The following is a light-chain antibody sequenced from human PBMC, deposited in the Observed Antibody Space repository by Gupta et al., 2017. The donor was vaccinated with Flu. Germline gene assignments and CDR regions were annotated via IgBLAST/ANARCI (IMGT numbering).Light chain of an antibody. J-gene: IGLJ3*02. CDR2: TNT. V-gene: IGLV1-40*01. CDR3: QSYDSSLSAGV. CDR1: NSNVGAGYD. Sequence: QSVLTQPPSVSVAPGERVTLSCTGSNSNVGAGYDVQWYQQLPGTAPKRLIYTNTDRTSGVPDRFSGSRSRISASLAITGLQAEDEADYYCQSYDSSLSAGVFGGGTKLTVL.